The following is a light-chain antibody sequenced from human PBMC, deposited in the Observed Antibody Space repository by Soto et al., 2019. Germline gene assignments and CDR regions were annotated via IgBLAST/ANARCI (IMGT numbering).Light chain of an antibody. CDR2: EVS. V-gene: IGLV2-8*01. CDR1: SSDVGGYNY. Sequence: QSALTQPPSASGSPGQSVTISCTGTSSDVGGYNYVSWYQQHPGKAPKLMIYEVSKRPSGVPDRFSGSKSGNTASLTVSGLQDEDEADYYCSSYAGARVVFGGGTKVTVL. CDR3: SSYAGARVV. J-gene: IGLJ2*01.